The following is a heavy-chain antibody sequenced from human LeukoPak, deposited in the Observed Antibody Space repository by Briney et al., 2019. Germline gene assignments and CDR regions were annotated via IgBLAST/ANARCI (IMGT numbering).Heavy chain of an antibody. D-gene: IGHD2-8*02. V-gene: IGHV3-74*01. CDR2: ISPDGTIT. Sequence: GGSLRLSCAASGLTLSTYWMHWVRQGPGKGLVWVSYISPDGTITRYADSVKGRFTISRDNAKNTLYLQMNSLRAEDTAVYYCATPWCYWGQGTLVTVSS. CDR1: GLTLSTYW. J-gene: IGHJ4*02. CDR3: ATPWCY.